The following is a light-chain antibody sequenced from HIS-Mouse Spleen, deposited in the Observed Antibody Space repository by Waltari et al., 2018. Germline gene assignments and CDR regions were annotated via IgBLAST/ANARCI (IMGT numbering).Light chain of an antibody. V-gene: IGLV3-21*03. Sequence: SYVLTQPPSVSVAPGKTARITWGGNHIRSTRGHWYQQKPGQAPVLVVYDDSDRPSGIPERFSGSNSGNTATLTISRVEAGDEADYYCQVWDSSSDHVVFGGGTKLTVL. J-gene: IGLJ2*01. CDR3: QVWDSSSDHVV. CDR1: HIRSTR. CDR2: DDS.